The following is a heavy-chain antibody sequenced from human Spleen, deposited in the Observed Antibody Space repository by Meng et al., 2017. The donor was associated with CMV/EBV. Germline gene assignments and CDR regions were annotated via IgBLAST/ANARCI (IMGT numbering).Heavy chain of an antibody. D-gene: IGHD3-16*01. Sequence: LSLTCAASGFTFTSYWMHWVRQAPGKGLEWVAGISSDGSTTYYPDSVRGRFTISRDNSKNTVYLQMNSLRPEDTALYFCAKDPIGGNYRGSHFDYWGQGVLVTVSS. CDR1: GFTFTSYW. CDR2: ISSDGSTT. CDR3: AKDPIGGNYRGSHFDY. V-gene: IGHV3-30*18. J-gene: IGHJ4*02.